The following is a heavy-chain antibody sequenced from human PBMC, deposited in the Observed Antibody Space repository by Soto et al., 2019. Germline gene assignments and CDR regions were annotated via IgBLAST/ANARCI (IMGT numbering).Heavy chain of an antibody. CDR1: GFTFSDHY. Sequence: EVQLVESGGGLVQPGGSLRLSCAAAGFTFSDHYMDWVRQAPGKGQEWVGRTRNKANSYTTEYAASVKGRFTISRDDSRNSLYLQMNSLKTEDTAVYYCARDYDYSGYWDYWGQGTLVTVSS. V-gene: IGHV3-72*01. CDR2: TRNKANSYTT. D-gene: IGHD3-22*01. CDR3: ARDYDYSGYWDY. J-gene: IGHJ4*02.